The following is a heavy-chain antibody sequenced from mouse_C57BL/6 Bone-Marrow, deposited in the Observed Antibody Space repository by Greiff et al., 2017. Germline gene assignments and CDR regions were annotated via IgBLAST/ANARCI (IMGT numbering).Heavy chain of an antibody. CDR1: GYTFTDYY. Sequence: QVQLQQPGAELVRPGASVKLSCKASGYTFTDYYINWVKQRPGQGLEWIARIYPGSGNTYYNEKFKGKATLTAEKSSSTAYMQLSSLTSEDSAVYFCARAYSIYAMDYWGQGTSVTVSS. CDR2: IYPGSGNT. J-gene: IGHJ4*01. CDR3: ARAYSIYAMDY. D-gene: IGHD2-10*01. V-gene: IGHV1-76*01.